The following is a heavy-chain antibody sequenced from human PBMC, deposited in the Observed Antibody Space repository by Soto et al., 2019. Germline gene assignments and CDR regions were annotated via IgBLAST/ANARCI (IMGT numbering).Heavy chain of an antibody. CDR2: IRGSGGST. CDR3: AKPPSSGSNGY. D-gene: IGHD1-26*01. V-gene: IGHV3-23*01. Sequence: EVQLLESGGGLVQPGGSLRLSCAASGFIFSSYAMSWVRQAPGKGLEWVSAIRGSGGSTYYADSVKGRFTISRDNSKNTLYLQMNSLRAEDTAVYYCAKPPSSGSNGYWGQGTLVTVSS. J-gene: IGHJ4*02. CDR1: GFIFSSYA.